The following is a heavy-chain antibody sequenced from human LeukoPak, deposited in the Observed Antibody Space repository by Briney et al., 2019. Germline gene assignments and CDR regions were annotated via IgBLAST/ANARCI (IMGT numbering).Heavy chain of an antibody. CDR1: GGSFSGYY. J-gene: IGHJ4*02. CDR2: ISHSGST. CDR3: ARASLLWFGELSD. D-gene: IGHD3-10*01. V-gene: IGHV4-34*01. Sequence: SETLSLTCAVYGGSFSGYYWSWIRQPPGKGLEWIGEISHSGSTNYNPSLKSRVTISVDTSKNQFSLKLSSVTAADTAVYYCARASLLWFGELSDXXQGTLVTVSS.